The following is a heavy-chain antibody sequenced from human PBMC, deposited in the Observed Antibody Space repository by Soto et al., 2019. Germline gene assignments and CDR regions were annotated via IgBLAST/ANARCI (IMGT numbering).Heavy chain of an antibody. D-gene: IGHD2-15*01. V-gene: IGHV3-23*01. CDR3: AKDGSCSGGWCYGYRPAY. J-gene: IGHJ4*02. Sequence: PGGSLRLSCAASGFTFSTYAMSWVRQAPGKGLEWVSGIIVSGGYTYYADSVKGRFTISRDNSKNTLYLQMNSLRAEDTAVYYCAKDGSCSGGWCYGYRPAYRGQGTLVTVSS. CDR2: IIVSGGYT. CDR1: GFTFSTYA.